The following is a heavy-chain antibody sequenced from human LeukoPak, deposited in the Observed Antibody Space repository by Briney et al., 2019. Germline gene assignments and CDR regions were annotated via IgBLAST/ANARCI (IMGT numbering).Heavy chain of an antibody. CDR2: IYTSGST. CDR1: GGSISSYY. D-gene: IGHD2-2*02. CDR3: ARSGYCSSTSCYTRVRHFDY. J-gene: IGHJ4*02. Sequence: ETLSLTCTVSGGSISSYYWSWIRQPAGKGLEWIGRIYTSGSTNYNPSLKSRVAMSVDTSKNQFSLKLSSVTAADTAVYYCARSGYCSSTSCYTRVRHFDYWGQGTLVTVSS. V-gene: IGHV4-4*07.